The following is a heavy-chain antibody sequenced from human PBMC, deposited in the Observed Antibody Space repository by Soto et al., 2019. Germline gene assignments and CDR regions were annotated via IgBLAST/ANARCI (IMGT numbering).Heavy chain of an antibody. CDR3: ARQWGDYICDY. CDR2: IYYSXST. J-gene: IGHJ4*02. Sequence: PXXTLSLPCSLSGGSIVRSTYYWVWIRQSPGKGREWIGXIYYSXSTQHNKSPKXXITISVDXXTNQFSLKMCSVTAADPAVYYCARQWGDYICDYWGQGTLVTVSS. V-gene: IGHV4-39*01. D-gene: IGHD4-17*01. CDR1: GGSIVRSTYY.